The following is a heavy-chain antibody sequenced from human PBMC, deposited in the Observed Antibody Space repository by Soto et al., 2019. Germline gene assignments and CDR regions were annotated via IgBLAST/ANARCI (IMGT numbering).Heavy chain of an antibody. Sequence: SETLSLTCTVSGGSISSYYWSWIRQPPGKGLEWIGYIYYSGSTNYNPSLKSRVTISVDTSKNQFSLKLSSVTAADTAVYYCARDRYGGNSDYWGQGTLVT. CDR2: IYYSGST. CDR3: ARDRYGGNSDY. J-gene: IGHJ4*02. D-gene: IGHD2-21*02. V-gene: IGHV4-59*01. CDR1: GGSISSYY.